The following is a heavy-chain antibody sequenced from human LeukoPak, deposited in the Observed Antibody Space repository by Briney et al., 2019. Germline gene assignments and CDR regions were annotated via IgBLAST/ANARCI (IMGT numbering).Heavy chain of an antibody. V-gene: IGHV1-2*02. CDR1: GYTFTGYY. D-gene: IGHD3-9*01. CDR3: ARGNYDILTGYINYYYGMDV. CDR2: INPNSGGT. Sequence: ASVKVSCKASGYTFTGYYMHWVRQAPGQGLEWMGWINPNSGGTNYAQKFQGRVTMTRDTSISTAYMELSRLRSDDTAVYYCARGNYDILTGYINYYYGMDVWGQGTTVTVSS. J-gene: IGHJ6*02.